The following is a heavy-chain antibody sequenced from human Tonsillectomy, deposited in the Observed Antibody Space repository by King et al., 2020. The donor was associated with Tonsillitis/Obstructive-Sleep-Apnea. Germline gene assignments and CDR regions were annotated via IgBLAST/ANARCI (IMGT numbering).Heavy chain of an antibody. D-gene: IGHD3-16*01. CDR3: AKRGDSIGWFDP. Sequence: VQLVESGGVLAQPGGSLRLSYTASGFNFNNFAMTWVRQAPGKGLEWVSTISGNGDITYYADSVKGRFTISRDNSRNTVYPQMNSLRAEDTAVYYCAKRGDSIGWFDPWVQGTLVTVSS. J-gene: IGHJ5*02. V-gene: IGHV3-23*04. CDR2: ISGNGDIT. CDR1: GFNFNNFA.